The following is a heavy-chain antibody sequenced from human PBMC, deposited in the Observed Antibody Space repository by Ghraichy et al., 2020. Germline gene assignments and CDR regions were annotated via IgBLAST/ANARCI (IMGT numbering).Heavy chain of an antibody. V-gene: IGHV3-30-3*01. J-gene: IGHJ5*02. D-gene: IGHD1-26*01. CDR2: ISYDGSNK. CDR3: ARERVVGKNWFDP. Sequence: GGSLRLSCAASGFTFSSYAMHWVRQAPGKGLEWVAVISYDGSNKYYADSVKGRFTISRDNSKNTLYLQMNSLRAEDTAVYYCARERVVGKNWFDPWGQGTLVTVSS. CDR1: GFTFSSYA.